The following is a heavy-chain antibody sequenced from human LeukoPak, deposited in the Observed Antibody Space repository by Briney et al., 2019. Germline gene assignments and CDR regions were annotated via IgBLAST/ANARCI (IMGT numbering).Heavy chain of an antibody. CDR2: INHSGST. CDR3: ARRRLGADGYNYFRGYYFDY. CDR1: GGSFSGYY. V-gene: IGHV4-34*01. Sequence: SETLSLTCAVYGGSFSGYYWSWIRQPPGKGLEWIGEINHSGSTNYNPSLKSRVTISVDTSKNQFSLKLSSVTAADTAVYYCARRRLGADGYNYFRGYYFDYWGQGTLVTVSS. D-gene: IGHD5-24*01. J-gene: IGHJ4*02.